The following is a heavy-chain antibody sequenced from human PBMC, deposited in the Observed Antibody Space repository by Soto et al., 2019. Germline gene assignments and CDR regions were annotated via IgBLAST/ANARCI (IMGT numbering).Heavy chain of an antibody. D-gene: IGHD2-15*01. CDR1: GFTFSSYG. CDR3: AKDRRACSGGSCYYFDY. Sequence: QVQLVESGGGVVQPGRSLRLSCAASGFTFSSYGMHWVRQAPGKELEWVAVISYDGSNKYYADSVKGRFTISRDNSKNTLYLQMNRLRAEDTAVYYCAKDRRACSGGSCYYFDYWGQGTLVTVSS. J-gene: IGHJ4*02. V-gene: IGHV3-30*18. CDR2: ISYDGSNK.